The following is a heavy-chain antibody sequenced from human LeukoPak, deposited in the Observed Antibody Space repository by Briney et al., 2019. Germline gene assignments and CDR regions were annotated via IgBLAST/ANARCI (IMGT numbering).Heavy chain of an antibody. CDR2: IYSGGST. Sequence: GGSLRLSCAASGFTVSSNYMSWVRQAPGKGLEWFSVIYSGGSTYYADSVKGRFTISRDNSKNTLYLQMNSLRAEDTAVYYCAREDPRGYYYDGSWDDAFDIWGQGTMVTVSS. CDR3: AREDPRGYYYDGSWDDAFDI. V-gene: IGHV3-53*01. D-gene: IGHD3-22*01. J-gene: IGHJ3*02. CDR1: GFTVSSNY.